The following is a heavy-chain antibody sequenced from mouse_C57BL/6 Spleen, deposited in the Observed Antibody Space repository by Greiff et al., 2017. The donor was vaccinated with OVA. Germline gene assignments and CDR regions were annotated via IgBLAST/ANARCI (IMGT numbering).Heavy chain of an antibody. D-gene: IGHD2-2*01. CDR1: GYTFTSYW. V-gene: IGHV1-50*01. CDR2: IDPSDSYT. CDR3: ARWRGYEFAY. Sequence: VQLQQPGAELVKPGASVKLSCKASGYTFTSYWMQWVKQRPGQGLEWIGEIDPSDSYTNYNQKFKGKATLTVDTSSNTAYMQLSSLTSEDSAVYYCARWRGYEFAYWGQGTLVTVSA. J-gene: IGHJ3*01.